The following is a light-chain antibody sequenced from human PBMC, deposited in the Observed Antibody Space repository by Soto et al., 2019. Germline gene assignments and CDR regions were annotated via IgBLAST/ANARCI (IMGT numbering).Light chain of an antibody. CDR1: QSVLYSSNNKNY. CDR2: WAS. V-gene: IGKV4-1*01. J-gene: IGKJ4*01. Sequence: DIVMTQSPDSLAVSLGERATINCKSSQSVLYSSNNKNYLAWYQQKPGQPPNLLIYWASTRESVVPDRFSGSGSGTDFTLTISSLQAEDVAVYYCQQYYSTPLTFGGGTKVEIK. CDR3: QQYYSTPLT.